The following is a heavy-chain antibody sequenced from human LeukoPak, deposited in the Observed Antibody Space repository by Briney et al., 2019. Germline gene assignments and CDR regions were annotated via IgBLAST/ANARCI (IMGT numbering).Heavy chain of an antibody. CDR2: IYSGGST. Sequence: GGSLRLSCAASGFTVSSNYMSWVRQAPGKGLEWVSVIYSGGSTYYADSVKGRFTISRDNSKNTLYLQMNSLRAEDTAVYYCARVGTVTLYYYYMDVWGKGTTVTVSS. J-gene: IGHJ6*03. CDR3: ARVGTVTLYYYYMDV. V-gene: IGHV3-66*01. CDR1: GFTVSSNY. D-gene: IGHD4-17*01.